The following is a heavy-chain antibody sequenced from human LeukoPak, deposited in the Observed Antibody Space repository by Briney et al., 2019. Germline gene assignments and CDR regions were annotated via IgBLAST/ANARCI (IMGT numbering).Heavy chain of an antibody. CDR3: AELGITMIGGV. Sequence: GGSLRLSCAASGFTFRSYEMNWVRQAPGRGLEWVSYISSSGSTIYYADSVKGRFTISRDNAKNSLYLQMNSLRAEDTAVYYCAELGITMIGGVWGKGTTVTISS. J-gene: IGHJ6*04. D-gene: IGHD3-10*02. CDR2: ISSSGSTI. CDR1: GFTFRSYE. V-gene: IGHV3-48*03.